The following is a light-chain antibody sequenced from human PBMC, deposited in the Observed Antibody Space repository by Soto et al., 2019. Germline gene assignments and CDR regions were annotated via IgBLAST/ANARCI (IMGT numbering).Light chain of an antibody. V-gene: IGLV1-44*01. Sequence: QSVLTQPPSASGTPGQRVTISCSGSSSNIESNTVTWYQQLPGTAPKLLIYDVTKRPSGVPDRFSGSKSGNTASLTISGLQAEDEADLYCCSYGGSLHYVLGTGTK. CDR2: DVT. CDR3: CSYGGSLHYV. J-gene: IGLJ1*01. CDR1: SSNIESNT.